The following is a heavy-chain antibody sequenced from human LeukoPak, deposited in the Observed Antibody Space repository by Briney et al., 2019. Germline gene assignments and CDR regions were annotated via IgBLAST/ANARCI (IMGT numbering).Heavy chain of an antibody. Sequence: SETLSLNCTVSGVSISSYYWSWIRQPPGKGLEWIGYIYYSGSTNYNPSLKSRVTISVDTSKNQFSLKLSSVTAADTAVYYCARVGARYYFDYWGQGTLVTVSS. CDR2: IYYSGST. V-gene: IGHV4-59*01. J-gene: IGHJ4*02. CDR3: ARVGARYYFDY. CDR1: GVSISSYY. D-gene: IGHD1-26*01.